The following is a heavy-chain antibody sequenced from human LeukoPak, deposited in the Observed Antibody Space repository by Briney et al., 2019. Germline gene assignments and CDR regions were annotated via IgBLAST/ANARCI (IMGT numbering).Heavy chain of an antibody. CDR1: GGSISSSS. Sequence: LSLTCTVSGGSISSSSYYWGWIRQPPGKGLEWVAVISYDGSNKYYADSVKGRFTISRDNSRNTLYLQMNSLRAEDTALYYCAKDGDTVSGTYYFDMDVWGKGTTVTISS. CDR2: ISYDGSNK. J-gene: IGHJ6*03. V-gene: IGHV3-30*18. D-gene: IGHD1-26*01. CDR3: AKDGDTVSGTYYFDMDV.